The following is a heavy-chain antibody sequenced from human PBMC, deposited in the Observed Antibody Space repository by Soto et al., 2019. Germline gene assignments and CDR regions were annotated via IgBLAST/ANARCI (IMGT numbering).Heavy chain of an antibody. CDR2: ISGDGGTT. J-gene: IGHJ4*02. CDR3: AKKRVLVPAMYHFDY. Sequence: PGGSLRLSCAASGFTFSSYAMNWVRQAPGKGLEWVSIISGDGGTTSYADSVKGRFTISRDNSKNTLYLQMNSLRAEDTAVYYCAKKRVLVPAMYHFDYWGQGTLVTVSS. V-gene: IGHV3-23*01. CDR1: GFTFSSYA. D-gene: IGHD2-2*01.